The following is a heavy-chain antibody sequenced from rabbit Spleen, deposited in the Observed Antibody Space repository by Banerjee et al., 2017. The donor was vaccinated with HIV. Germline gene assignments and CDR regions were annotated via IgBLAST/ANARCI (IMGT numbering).Heavy chain of an antibody. CDR3: ARDGAGGSYFAL. J-gene: IGHJ4*01. CDR1: GFDFSSYY. CDR2: IDPVFGIT. D-gene: IGHD8-1*01. V-gene: IGHV1S7*01. Sequence: QLKESGGGLVQPGGSLKLSCKGSGFDFSSYYMNWVRQAPGKGLEWIGYIDPVFGITYYASWVNGRFSISRENAQNTVFLQMTSLTAADTATYFCARDGAGGSYFALWGPGTLVTVS.